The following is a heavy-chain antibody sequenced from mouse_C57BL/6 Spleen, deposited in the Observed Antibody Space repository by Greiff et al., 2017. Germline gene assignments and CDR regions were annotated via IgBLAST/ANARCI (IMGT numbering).Heavy chain of an antibody. CDR3: ARPQATRLGFAY. Sequence: VQLQQPGAELVRPGSSVKLSCKASGYTFTSYWMDWVKQRPGQGLEWIGNIYPSDSETHYNQKFKDKATLTVDKSSSTAYMQLSSLTSEDSAVYYCARPQATRLGFAYWGQGTLVTVSA. CDR2: IYPSDSET. V-gene: IGHV1-61*01. CDR1: GYTFTSYW. D-gene: IGHD3-2*02. J-gene: IGHJ3*01.